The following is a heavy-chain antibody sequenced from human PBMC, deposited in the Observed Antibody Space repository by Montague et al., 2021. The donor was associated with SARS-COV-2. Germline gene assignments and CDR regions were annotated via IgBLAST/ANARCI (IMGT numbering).Heavy chain of an antibody. V-gene: IGHV4-61*01. CDR3: ARVGIVATIGGFPDAFDI. J-gene: IGHJ3*02. D-gene: IGHD5-12*01. CDR1: VHSGCRGTQA. Sequence: SETLSLTCTVYVHSGCRGTQARIGRAHPSATVTTWLVYIHYSGNTNYNPSLKSRVTISVDTSKNQFSLKLSSVTAADTAVYYCARVGIVATIGGFPDAFDIWGQGTMVTVSS. CDR2: IHYSGNT.